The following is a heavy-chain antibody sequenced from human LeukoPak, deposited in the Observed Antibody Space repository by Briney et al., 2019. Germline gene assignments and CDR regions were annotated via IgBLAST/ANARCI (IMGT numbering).Heavy chain of an antibody. D-gene: IGHD2-2*01. CDR2: ISSSSSYI. Sequence: GGSLRLSCAASGFTFSSYSMNWVRQAPGKGLEWVSSISSSSSYIYYADSVKGRFTISRDNAKNSLYLQMNSLRAEDTAVYYCARGVSYCSSTSFFDFVYVGQGTLVTVSS. CDR3: ARGVSYCSSTSFFDFVY. V-gene: IGHV3-21*01. CDR1: GFTFSSYS. J-gene: IGHJ4*02.